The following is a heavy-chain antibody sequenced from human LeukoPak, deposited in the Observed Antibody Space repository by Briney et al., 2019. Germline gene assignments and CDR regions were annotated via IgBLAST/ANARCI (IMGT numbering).Heavy chain of an antibody. D-gene: IGHD4-17*01. V-gene: IGHV3-74*01. CDR1: GFTFSSYW. CDR3: ANGRLYGDYAGYFDY. Sequence: GRSLRLSCAASGFTFSSYWMHWVRQVPGKGLVWVARINPGGSSITYADSVKGRFTISRDNSKNTLSLQMNSLRAEDTAVYYCANGRLYGDYAGYFDYWGHGTLVTVSS. CDR2: INPGGSSI. J-gene: IGHJ4*01.